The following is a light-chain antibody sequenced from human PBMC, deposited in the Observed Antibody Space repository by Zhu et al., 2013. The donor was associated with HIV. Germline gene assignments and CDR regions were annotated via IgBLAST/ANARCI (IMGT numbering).Light chain of an antibody. V-gene: IGKV3-15*01. CDR1: QSVSSN. CDR3: HEYNNWRGT. J-gene: IGKJ3*01. CDR2: GAS. Sequence: EIVMTQSPVTLSVSPGERATLSCRASQSVSSNLAWFQQKPGQVPRLLIYGASTRATGIPARFSGNGSGTEFTLTISGLQSEDFAVYLCHEYNNWRGTFGPGTKVD.